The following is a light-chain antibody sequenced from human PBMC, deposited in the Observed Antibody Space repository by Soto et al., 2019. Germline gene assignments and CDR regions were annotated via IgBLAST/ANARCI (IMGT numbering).Light chain of an antibody. CDR2: DAS. CDR3: QQYGSSPPRT. V-gene: IGKV3-20*01. Sequence: IVLTQSPATLSLSPGERATLSCRASQSISSYLAWYQQKPGQAPRLLIYDASTRATDVPDRFSGSGSGADFTLTISRLEPEDFAVYYCQQYGSSPPRTFGQGTKVDIK. J-gene: IGKJ1*01. CDR1: QSISSY.